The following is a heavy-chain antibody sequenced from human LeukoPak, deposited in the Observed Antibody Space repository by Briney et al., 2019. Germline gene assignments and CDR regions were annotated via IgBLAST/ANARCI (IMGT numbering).Heavy chain of an antibody. CDR2: INTGNGDT. CDR3: ARDESD. CDR1: GYTFIRNP. V-gene: IGHV1-3*04. J-gene: IGHJ4*02. Sequence: ASVKVSCKTSGYTFIRNPIHWVRQAPGQSLEWVAWINTGNGDTKCSQKFQGRVSITRDKSASTVYMELASLRFEDTAVYFCARDESDWGQGTLVIVSS.